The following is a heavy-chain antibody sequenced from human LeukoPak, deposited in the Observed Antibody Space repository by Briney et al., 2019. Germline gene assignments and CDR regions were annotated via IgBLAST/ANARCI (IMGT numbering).Heavy chain of an antibody. CDR3: AKARNLNYDFWSGYYTYYFDY. CDR2: ISWNSGSI. D-gene: IGHD3-3*01. CDR1: GFTFDDYA. V-gene: IGHV3-9*01. Sequence: PGGSLRLSCAASGFTFDDYAMHWVRQAPGKGLEWVSGISWNSGSIGYADSVKGRFTISRDNAKNSLYLQMNSLRAEDTALYYCAKARNLNYDFWSGYYTYYFDYWGQGTLVTVSS. J-gene: IGHJ4*02.